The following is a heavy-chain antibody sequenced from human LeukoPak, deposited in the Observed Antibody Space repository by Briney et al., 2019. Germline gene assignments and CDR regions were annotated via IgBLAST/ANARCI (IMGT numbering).Heavy chain of an antibody. CDR1: GGSISSSSYY. D-gene: IGHD3-22*01. J-gene: IGHJ4*02. V-gene: IGHV4-39*07. Sequence: SETLSLTCTVSGGSISSSSYYWGWIRQPPGKGLEWIGSIYYSGSTYYNPSLKSRVTISVDTSKNQFSLKLSSVTAADTAVYYCARAPYYYDSSGYYYFDYWGQGTLVTVSS. CDR2: IYYSGST. CDR3: ARAPYYYDSSGYYYFDY.